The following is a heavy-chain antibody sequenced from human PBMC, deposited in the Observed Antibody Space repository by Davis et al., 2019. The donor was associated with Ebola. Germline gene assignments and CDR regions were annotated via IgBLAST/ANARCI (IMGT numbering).Heavy chain of an antibody. Sequence: ASVKVSCKASGYTFTSYAMHWVRQAPGQRLEWMGWINAGNGSTKYSQKFQGRVTITRDTSASTAYMELSSLRSEDTSVYYCARDRGGDYSFDYWGQGTLVTVSS. CDR1: GYTFTSYA. V-gene: IGHV1-3*01. D-gene: IGHD3-10*01. J-gene: IGHJ4*02. CDR3: ARDRGGDYSFDY. CDR2: INAGNGST.